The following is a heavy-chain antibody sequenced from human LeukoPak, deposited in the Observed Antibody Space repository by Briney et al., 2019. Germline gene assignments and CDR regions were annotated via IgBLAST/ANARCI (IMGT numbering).Heavy chain of an antibody. CDR3: ETYDSSGYYYFDY. CDR2: FDPEDGET. V-gene: IGHV1-24*01. D-gene: IGHD3-22*01. CDR1: GYTLTELS. Sequence: GASVKVSCKVSGYTLTELSMHWVRQAPGKGLEWMGGFDPEDGETIYAQKFQGRVTMTEDTSTDTAYLELSSLRSEDTAVYCCETYDSSGYYYFDYWGQGTLVTVSS. J-gene: IGHJ4*02.